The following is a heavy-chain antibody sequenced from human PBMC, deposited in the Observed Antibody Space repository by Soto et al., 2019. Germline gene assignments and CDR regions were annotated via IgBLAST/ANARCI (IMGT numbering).Heavy chain of an antibody. CDR1: GGSISSSSYY. D-gene: IGHD6-19*01. CDR3: ARVSAAGEGIQH. CDR2: IYYSGST. J-gene: IGHJ1*01. V-gene: IGHV4-39*01. Sequence: NPSETLSLTCTVSGGSISSSSYYWGWIRQPPGKGLEWIGSIYYSGSTYYNPSLKSRVTISVDTSKNQFSLKLSSVTAADTAVYYCARVSAAGEGIQHWGQGTLVTVSS.